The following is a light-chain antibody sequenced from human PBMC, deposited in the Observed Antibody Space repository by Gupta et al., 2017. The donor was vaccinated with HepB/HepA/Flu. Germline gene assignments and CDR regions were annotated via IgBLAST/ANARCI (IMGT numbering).Light chain of an antibody. CDR2: EDN. J-gene: IGLJ2*01. CDR1: TGTIGSKY. Sequence: FMLTQPHSVPDSPGKTVTISCTRFTGTIGSKYVHWYQQRPGSAPSTVIYEDNQRPSGVPDRISGSIDCSSTAASPTTSGQKTEEEADYYCQSDDSSNHVIFGGGTKVTVL. CDR3: QSDDSSNHVI. V-gene: IGLV6-57*03.